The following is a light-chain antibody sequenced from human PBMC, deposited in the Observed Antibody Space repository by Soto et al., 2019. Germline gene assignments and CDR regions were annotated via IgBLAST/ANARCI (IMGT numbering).Light chain of an antibody. CDR2: KVS. CDR3: MQGTHWPRT. J-gene: IGKJ1*01. Sequence: DVVMTQSPLSLPVTLGQPASISCRSSQSLLYSDGNTYLHWFQQRPGQSPRRLIYKVSNRDSGVPDRFSGSGSGTDFTLKISRVEAEDVGVYYCMQGTHWPRTFGQGTKGEIK. CDR1: QSLLYSDGNTY. V-gene: IGKV2-30*01.